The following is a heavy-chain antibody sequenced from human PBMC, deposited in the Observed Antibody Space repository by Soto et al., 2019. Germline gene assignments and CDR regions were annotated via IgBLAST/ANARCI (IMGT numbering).Heavy chain of an antibody. D-gene: IGHD6-13*01. V-gene: IGHV3-23*01. Sequence: GGSLRLSCAASEFTFSNYAMNWVRQAPGKGLEWVSTISGGGDTTYYASSVKGRFTISRDNSKDTLYLQMNGLRAEDTALYYCAKRGSSSWSNFDSWGRGTLVTVSS. CDR2: ISGGGDTT. CDR1: EFTFSNYA. CDR3: AKRGSSSWSNFDS. J-gene: IGHJ4*02.